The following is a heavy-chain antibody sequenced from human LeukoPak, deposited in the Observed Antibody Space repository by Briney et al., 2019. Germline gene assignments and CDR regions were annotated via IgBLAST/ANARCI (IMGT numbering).Heavy chain of an antibody. CDR2: INPNSGGT. V-gene: IGHV1-2*02. CDR3: AREIRARGYSYGYFGY. D-gene: IGHD5-18*01. CDR1: GGTFSSYA. Sequence: ASVKVSCKASGGTFSSYAISWVRQAPGQGLEWMGWINPNSGGTNYAQKFQGRVTMTRDTSISTAYMELSRLRSDDTAVYYCAREIRARGYSYGYFGYWGQGTLVTVSS. J-gene: IGHJ4*02.